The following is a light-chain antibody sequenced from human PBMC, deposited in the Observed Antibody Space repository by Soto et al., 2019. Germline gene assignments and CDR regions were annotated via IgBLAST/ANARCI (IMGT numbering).Light chain of an antibody. J-gene: IGKJ2*01. V-gene: IGKV3-20*01. CDR3: QQYGNSPFT. CDR1: QSASSTY. Sequence: EIVLTQSPGTLSLSPGERATLSCRASQSASSTYLAWYQQKPGQAPRLLMYDVSSRATGIPDRFSGSGSGTDFTLTVSRLEPEDFAVYYCQQYGNSPFTFAQGTKVEIK. CDR2: DVS.